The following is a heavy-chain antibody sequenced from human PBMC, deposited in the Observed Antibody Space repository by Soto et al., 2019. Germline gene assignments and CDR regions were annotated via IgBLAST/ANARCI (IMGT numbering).Heavy chain of an antibody. V-gene: IGHV3-7*01. CDR3: ARDRYSYYDFWSGSLPYYYYGMDV. CDR1: GFTFSRYW. CDR2: KKQDGSEK. Sequence: GGSQRLSYAASGFTFSRYWVSWVRQAPGKGLEWVANKKQDGSEKYYVDSVKGRFTISRDNAKNSLYLQMNSLRAEDTAVYYCARDRYSYYDFWSGSLPYYYYGMDVWGQGTTVTV. J-gene: IGHJ6*02. D-gene: IGHD3-3*01.